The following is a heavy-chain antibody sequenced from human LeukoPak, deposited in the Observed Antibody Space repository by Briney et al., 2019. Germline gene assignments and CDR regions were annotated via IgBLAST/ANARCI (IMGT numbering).Heavy chain of an antibody. Sequence: PSETLSLTCTVSGGSISSYYWSWIRQPPGKGLEWIGYIYYSGSTNYNPSLKSRVTISVDTSKNQFSLKLSSVTAADTAVYYCARGLDYDILTGYYHFDYWGQGTLVTVSS. CDR3: ARGLDYDILTGYYHFDY. D-gene: IGHD3-9*01. CDR2: IYYSGST. CDR1: GGSISSYY. V-gene: IGHV4-59*01. J-gene: IGHJ4*02.